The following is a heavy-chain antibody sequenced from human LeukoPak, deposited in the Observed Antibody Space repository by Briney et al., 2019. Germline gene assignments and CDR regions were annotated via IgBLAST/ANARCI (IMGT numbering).Heavy chain of an antibody. CDR3: ARSYYDSSGFDY. D-gene: IGHD3-22*01. CDR1: GGTFSSYA. Sequence: AASVKVSCKASGGTFSSYAISWVRQAPGQGLEWMGGIIPIFGTGNYAQKFQGRVTITTDGSTSTAYMELSSLRSEDTAVYYCARSYYDSSGFDYWGQGTLVTVSS. J-gene: IGHJ4*02. CDR2: IIPIFGTG. V-gene: IGHV1-69*05.